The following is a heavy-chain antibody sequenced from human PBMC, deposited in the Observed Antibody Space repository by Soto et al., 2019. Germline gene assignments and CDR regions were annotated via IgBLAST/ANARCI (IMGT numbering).Heavy chain of an antibody. CDR3: ARDGPYYYDSSGYYPLDY. J-gene: IGHJ4*02. D-gene: IGHD3-22*01. CDR1: GFTFSSYW. CDR2: INSDGSST. Sequence: GGSLRLSCAASGFTFSSYWMHWVRQAPGKGLVWVSRINSDGSSTSYADSVKGRFTISRDNAKNTLYLQMNSLRAEDTAVYYCARDGPYYYDSSGYYPLDYWGQGTLVTVSS. V-gene: IGHV3-74*01.